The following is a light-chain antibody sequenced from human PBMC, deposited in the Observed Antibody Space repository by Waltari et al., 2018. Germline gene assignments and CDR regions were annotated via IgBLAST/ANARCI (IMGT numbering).Light chain of an antibody. Sequence: SSEPTQDPAVSVALGQTVRITCQGDSLRRNYANWYQQRPGQAPIPVLYGQNNRPSGIPDRFSGSISGNTASLTITGAQAEDEADYYCHSRDTSSTRVFGGGTRLTV. V-gene: IGLV3-19*01. CDR2: GQN. CDR1: SLRRNY. CDR3: HSRDTSSTRV. J-gene: IGLJ2*01.